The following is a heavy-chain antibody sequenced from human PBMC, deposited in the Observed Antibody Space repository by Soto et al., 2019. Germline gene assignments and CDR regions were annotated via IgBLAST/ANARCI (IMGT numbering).Heavy chain of an antibody. CDR3: AKSLYSSTYARGMDV. CDR2: IGGDAVTT. CDR1: GFSFGSYS. J-gene: IGHJ6*02. V-gene: IGHV3-23*01. D-gene: IGHD6-19*01. Sequence: EVQLLESGGGLVQPGGSLRLSCAASGFSFGSYSMTWVRQAPGKGLEWVSVIGGDAVTTYYADSVKGRFTVSRENSKNTMHLQMNSLRAEDTAVYYCAKSLYSSTYARGMDVWGQGTTVTVSS.